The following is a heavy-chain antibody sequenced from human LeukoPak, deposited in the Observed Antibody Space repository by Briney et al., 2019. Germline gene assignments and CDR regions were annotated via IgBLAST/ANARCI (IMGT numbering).Heavy chain of an antibody. Sequence: PGGSLRLSCAASGFTFSSYAMSWVRQAPGKGLEWVSAISGSGGSTYYADSVKGRFTISRDNSKNTLYLQMNSLRAEDTAVYYCAKDEVYYYDSSGYYFDYWGQGTLVTVSS. J-gene: IGHJ4*02. D-gene: IGHD3-22*01. CDR1: GFTFSSYA. V-gene: IGHV3-23*01. CDR2: ISGSGGST. CDR3: AKDEVYYYDSSGYYFDY.